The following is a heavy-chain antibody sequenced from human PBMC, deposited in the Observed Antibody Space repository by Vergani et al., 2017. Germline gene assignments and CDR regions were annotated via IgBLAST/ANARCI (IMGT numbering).Heavy chain of an antibody. CDR1: GFTSAGYA. Sequence: EVQLEESGGGLVLPGRSLRLSCVASGFTSAGYAMHWVRQAPGKGLEGVSGISWNSNSIGYADSVKGRFTISRDNAKNSLYLQMNSLRAEDTALYYCAKDLGTSSGGGWFDPGGQGTLVTVSS. CDR2: ISWNSNSI. CDR3: AKDLGTSSGGGWFDP. D-gene: IGHD6-6*01. V-gene: IGHV3-9*02. J-gene: IGHJ5*02.